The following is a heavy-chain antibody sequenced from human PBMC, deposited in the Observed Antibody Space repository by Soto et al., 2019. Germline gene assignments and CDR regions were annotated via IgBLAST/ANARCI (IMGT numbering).Heavy chain of an antibody. CDR3: AKDHESDYFYYMDV. J-gene: IGHJ6*03. CDR1: GFTFSSYA. V-gene: IGHV3-23*01. CDR2: ISGSGDIT. Sequence: EVQLLESGGGLVQPGGSLRLSCVASGFTFSSYAMTWVRQAPGKGLEWVSAISGSGDITHYADSVKGLFTISRDNSRNTLYLQMNSLRGEDTAVYYCAKDHESDYFYYMDVWGKGTTVTVSS.